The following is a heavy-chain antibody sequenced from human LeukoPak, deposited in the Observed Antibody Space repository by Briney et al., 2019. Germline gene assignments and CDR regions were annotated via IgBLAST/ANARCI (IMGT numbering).Heavy chain of an antibody. CDR3: ARRSTYGSGTNYLFDY. V-gene: IGHV5-51*01. CDR1: GYSFPFYW. J-gene: IGHJ4*02. Sequence: GESLKISFKGSGYSFPFYWIGWVRPMPGKGLELMGIIYPGDSDTRYSPSFQGQITISADKSISTDYLQWSSLKASDTAMYYCARRSTYGSGTNYLFDYWGQGTLVTVSS. D-gene: IGHD3-10*01. CDR2: IYPGDSDT.